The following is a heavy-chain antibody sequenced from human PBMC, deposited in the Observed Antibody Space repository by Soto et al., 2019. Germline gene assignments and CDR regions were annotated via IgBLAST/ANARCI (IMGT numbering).Heavy chain of an antibody. D-gene: IGHD5-18*01. CDR2: IIPIFGTA. CDR1: GGTFSSYA. Sequence: GASVKVSCKASGGTFSSYAISWVRQAPGQGLEWMGGIIPIFGTANYAQKFQGRVTITADESTSTAYMELSSLRSEDTAVYYCARDLGDTAMMFYWGQGTLVTVSS. CDR3: ARDLGDTAMMFY. J-gene: IGHJ4*02. V-gene: IGHV1-69*13.